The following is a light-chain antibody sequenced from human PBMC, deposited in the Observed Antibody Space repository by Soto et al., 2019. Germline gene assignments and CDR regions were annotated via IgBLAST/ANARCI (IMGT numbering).Light chain of an antibody. V-gene: IGKV3-15*01. CDR1: QSINSD. J-gene: IGKJ1*01. CDR2: GAS. Sequence: EIVMTRSSATLSVSPGERVILSCRASQSINSDLAWYQQKPGQAPRFLIYGASTRATGIPARFSGSGSGTQFTLTISSLQSEDSALYYCQHYNNWPWTFGQGTKVDTK. CDR3: QHYNNWPWT.